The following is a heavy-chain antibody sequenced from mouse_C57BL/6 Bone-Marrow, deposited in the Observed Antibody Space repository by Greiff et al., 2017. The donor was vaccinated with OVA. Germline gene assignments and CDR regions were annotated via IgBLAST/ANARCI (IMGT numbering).Heavy chain of an antibody. Sequence: QVQLKESGAELVKPGASVKLSCKASGYTFTEYTINWVKQRSGQGLEWIGWFYPGSGSIKYNEKFKDKATLTADKSSSTVYMELSRLTSEDSAVYFCARHEGQGGYFDYWGQGTTLTVSS. V-gene: IGHV1-62-2*01. CDR3: ARHEGQGGYFDY. J-gene: IGHJ2*01. CDR2: FYPGSGSI. CDR1: GYTFTEYT. D-gene: IGHD3-2*02.